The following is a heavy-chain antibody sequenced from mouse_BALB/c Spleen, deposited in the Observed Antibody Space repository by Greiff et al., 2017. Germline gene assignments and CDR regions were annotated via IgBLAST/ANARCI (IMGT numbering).Heavy chain of an antibody. V-gene: IGHV1-18*01. CDR2: INPNNGGT. J-gene: IGHJ3*01. Sequence: VQLQQSGPELVKPGASVKIPCKASGYTFTDYNMDWVKQSHGKSLEWIGDINPNNGGTIYNQKFKGKATLTVDKSSSTAYMELRSLTSEDTAVYYCARERDYYGNTWFAYWGQGTLVTVSA. D-gene: IGHD2-1*01. CDR3: ARERDYYGNTWFAY. CDR1: GYTFTDYN.